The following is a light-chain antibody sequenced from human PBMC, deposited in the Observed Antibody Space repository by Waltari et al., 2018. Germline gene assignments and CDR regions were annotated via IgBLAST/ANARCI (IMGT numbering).Light chain of an antibody. J-gene: IGLJ2*01. CDR1: SSDVGVYNY. Sequence: QSALTQPASVSGSPGQSITISCTGTSSDVGVYNYVSWYQQHPGKAPKLMIYDVTKRPSGVSDRFCGSKSGNTASLTISGRQAEDEADYYCCSYAGSSTLVFGGGTKLTVL. V-gene: IGLV2-23*02. CDR2: DVT. CDR3: CSYAGSSTLV.